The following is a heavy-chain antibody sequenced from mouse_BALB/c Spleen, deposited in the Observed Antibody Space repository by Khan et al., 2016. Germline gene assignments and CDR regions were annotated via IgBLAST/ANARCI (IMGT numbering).Heavy chain of an antibody. CDR2: INPSSGYT. V-gene: IGHV1-4*01. D-gene: IGHD2-1*01. Sequence: QVQLQQSGAELARPGASVKMSCKASGYTFTIYTMHWVKQRPGQGLEWIGYINPSSGYTNYNQKFKDKATLAADKSSSTAYMQLSSLTSEDSAVYYCARSRRMRGNYLFYYWGQGTTLTVSS. CDR3: ARSRRMRGNYLFYY. J-gene: IGHJ2*01. CDR1: GYTFTIYT.